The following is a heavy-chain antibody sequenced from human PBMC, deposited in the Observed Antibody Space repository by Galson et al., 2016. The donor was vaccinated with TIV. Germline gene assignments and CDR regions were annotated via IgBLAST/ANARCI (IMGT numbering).Heavy chain of an antibody. CDR3: AKSGDSRSIDS. Sequence: SLRLSCAASGFTFSHFGMHWVRQSPGKGLEWLAVILYDGSSQFYADSVEGRFAISRDNSKNTLYLQMNSLGAEDTALYYCAKSGDSRSIDSWGQEPWSSSPQ. CDR2: ILYDGSSQ. V-gene: IGHV3-30*18. CDR1: GFTFSHFG. J-gene: IGHJ5*01. D-gene: IGHD3-22*01.